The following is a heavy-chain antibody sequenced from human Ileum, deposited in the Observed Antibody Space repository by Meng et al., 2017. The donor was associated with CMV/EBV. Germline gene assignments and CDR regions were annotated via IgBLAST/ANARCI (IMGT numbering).Heavy chain of an antibody. CDR1: GFTFNNYG. Sequence: GESLKISCAASGFTFNNYGMHWVRQAPGKGLEWVAVIWDDGGNQYYADSVKGRFTLSRDNSKNTLYLQMSSLRVEDTAAYYCAKGAGRTYYNYGIDVWGQGTTVTVSS. V-gene: IGHV3-33*06. CDR3: AKGAGRTYYNYGIDV. CDR2: IWDDGGNQ. J-gene: IGHJ6*02.